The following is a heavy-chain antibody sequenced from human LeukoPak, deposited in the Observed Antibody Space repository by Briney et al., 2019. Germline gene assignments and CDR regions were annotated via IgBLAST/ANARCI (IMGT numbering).Heavy chain of an antibody. J-gene: IGHJ4*02. CDR3: ARSMVRGARDY. Sequence: GASVKVSCKASGYTFTSYNMHWVRQAPGQGLEWMGWMNPNSGNTGYAQKFQGRVTMTRNTSISTAYMELSSLRSEDTAVYYCARSMVRGARDYWGQGTLVTVSS. CDR1: GYTFTSYN. V-gene: IGHV1-8*01. CDR2: MNPNSGNT. D-gene: IGHD3-10*01.